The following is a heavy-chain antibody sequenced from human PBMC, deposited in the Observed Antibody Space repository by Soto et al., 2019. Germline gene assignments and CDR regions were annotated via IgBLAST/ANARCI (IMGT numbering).Heavy chain of an antibody. Sequence: ASVKVSCKASGYTFSGYYIHWVRQAPGQGLEWMGWINPNSGGTNYAQKFQGRVTMTRDTSIRTAYMELSSLTSDDTAVYYCARIAARGSFYHNYGMEVLGQGTTVNVSS. V-gene: IGHV1-2*02. CDR1: GYTFSGYY. CDR2: INPNSGGT. J-gene: IGHJ6*01. CDR3: ARIAARGSFYHNYGMEV. D-gene: IGHD6-6*01.